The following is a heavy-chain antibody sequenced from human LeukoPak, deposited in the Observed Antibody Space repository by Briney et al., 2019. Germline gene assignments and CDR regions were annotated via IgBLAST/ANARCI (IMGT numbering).Heavy chain of an antibody. Sequence: PSETLSLTCTVSGGSISSYYWSWIRQPPGKVLEWIGYIYYSGSTNYNPSLKSRVTISVDTSKNQFSLKLSSVTAADTAVYYCARTEDWFDPWGQGTLVTVSS. V-gene: IGHV4-59*01. J-gene: IGHJ5*02. CDR3: ARTEDWFDP. CDR1: GGSISSYY. CDR2: IYYSGST. D-gene: IGHD1-14*01.